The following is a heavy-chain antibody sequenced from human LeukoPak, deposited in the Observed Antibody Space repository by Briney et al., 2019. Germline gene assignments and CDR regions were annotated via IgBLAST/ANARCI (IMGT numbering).Heavy chain of an antibody. CDR3: ASMIQDYYYYYMDV. CDR1: GGSFSGYY. D-gene: IGHD2-15*01. CDR2: INHSGST. J-gene: IGHJ6*03. V-gene: IGHV4-34*01. Sequence: PSETLSLTCAVYGGSFSGYYWSWIRQPPGKGLEWIGEINHSGSTNYNPSLKSRVTISVDTSKNQFSLKLSSVTAADTAVYYCASMIQDYYYYYMDVWGKGTTVTVSS.